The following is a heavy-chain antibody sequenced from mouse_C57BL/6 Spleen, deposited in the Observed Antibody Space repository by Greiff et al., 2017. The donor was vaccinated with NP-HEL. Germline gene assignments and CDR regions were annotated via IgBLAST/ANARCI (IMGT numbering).Heavy chain of an antibody. D-gene: IGHD2-3*01. V-gene: IGHV1-50*01. Sequence: QVQLQQPGAELVKPGASVKLSCKASGYTFTSYWMQWVKQRPGQGLEWIGEIDPSDSYTNYNQKFKGKATLTVDTSSSTATMQLSSLTSEDSAVYYCTRFVDGSEAYWGQGTLVTVSA. J-gene: IGHJ3*01. CDR2: IDPSDSYT. CDR3: TRFVDGSEAY. CDR1: GYTFTSYW.